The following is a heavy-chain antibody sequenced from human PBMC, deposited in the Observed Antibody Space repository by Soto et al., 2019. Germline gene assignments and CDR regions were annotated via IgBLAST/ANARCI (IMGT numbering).Heavy chain of an antibody. D-gene: IGHD4-17*01. CDR3: ARDDMTTVVATVGAGYYGMEV. CDR1: GCTFSSYA. J-gene: IGHJ6*01. V-gene: IGHV1-69*13. Sequence: SVKVSCKASGCTFSSYAISWVRQAPGQGLEWMGGIIPIFGTANYAQKFQGRVTITADESTSTAYMELSSLRSEDTAVYYCARDDMTTVVATVGAGYYGMEVLGQGTTVSVSS. CDR2: IIPIFGTA.